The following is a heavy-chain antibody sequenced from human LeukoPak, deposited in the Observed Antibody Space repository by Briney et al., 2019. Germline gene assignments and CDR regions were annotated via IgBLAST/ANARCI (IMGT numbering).Heavy chain of an antibody. Sequence: GGSLILSCAASGFTFSNYWMSWVRQAPGKGLEWVANIKEDGSEKYYVDSVKGRFTISRDHAENSLYLQMNSLRAEDTAVYYCARVGNLYFYYYMDVWGKGTTVTVSS. CDR2: IKEDGSEK. D-gene: IGHD1-7*01. V-gene: IGHV3-7*01. J-gene: IGHJ6*03. CDR3: ARVGNLYFYYYMDV. CDR1: GFTFSNYW.